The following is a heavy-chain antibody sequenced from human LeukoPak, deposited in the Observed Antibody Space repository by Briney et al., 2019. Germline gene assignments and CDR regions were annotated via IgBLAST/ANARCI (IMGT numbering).Heavy chain of an antibody. V-gene: IGHV3-7*01. CDR1: GFTFSSYW. J-gene: IGHJ4*02. CDR3: ARVGLVWSGYPADY. Sequence: GGSLRLSCAASGFTFSSYWMTWVRQAPGKGLEWVASVRQDGNQKYYVDSVKGRFTISRDNAMNSLYLQMSSLTAEDTAVYYCARVGLVWSGYPADYWGQGTLVTVSS. CDR2: VRQDGNQK. D-gene: IGHD3-3*01.